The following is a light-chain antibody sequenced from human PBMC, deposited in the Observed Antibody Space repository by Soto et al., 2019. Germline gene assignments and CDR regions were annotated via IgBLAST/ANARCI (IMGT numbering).Light chain of an antibody. J-gene: IGKJ1*01. V-gene: IGKV1-39*01. CDR2: AAS. Sequence: DIQMTQSPSSLSTSVGDRVTITCRASQSITNYLNWYQQKPGRVPKLLIYAASRLLSGVPTRFSGSGSGSEFTLPISRLQPEQFATYYWQQSYNTPWTFGQGNKVEIK. CDR1: QSITNY. CDR3: QQSYNTPWT.